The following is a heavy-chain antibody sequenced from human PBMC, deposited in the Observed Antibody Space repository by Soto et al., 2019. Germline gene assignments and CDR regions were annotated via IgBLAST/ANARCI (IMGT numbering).Heavy chain of an antibody. Sequence: SETLSLTCTVSGGSISSYYWSWIRQPPGKGLEWIGYIYYSGSTNYNPSLKSRVTISVDTSKNQFSQKLSSVTAADTAVYYCARGKREMYYYYGMDVWGQGTTVTVSS. CDR2: IYYSGST. CDR1: GGSISSYY. V-gene: IGHV4-59*01. J-gene: IGHJ6*02. CDR3: ARGKREMYYYYGMDV.